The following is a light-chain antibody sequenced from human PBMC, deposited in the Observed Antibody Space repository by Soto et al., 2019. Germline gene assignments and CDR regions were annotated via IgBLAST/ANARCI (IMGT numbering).Light chain of an antibody. CDR2: KAS. Sequence: DIQMTPSPSTLSASVGDRVTITCRASQSISSWLAWYQQKPGKAPKLLIYKASSLESGVPSRFSGSGSGTEFTLTISSLQPDDFATYYRQQYNSYSSTLGQGTKV. CDR1: QSISSW. V-gene: IGKV1-5*03. J-gene: IGKJ1*01. CDR3: QQYNSYSST.